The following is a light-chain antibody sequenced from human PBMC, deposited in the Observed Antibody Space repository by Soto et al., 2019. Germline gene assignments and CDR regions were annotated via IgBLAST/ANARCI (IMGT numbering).Light chain of an antibody. CDR2: TNN. CDR1: SSNIGTYY. V-gene: IGLV1-47*02. CDR3: ATWDDSLSSWV. J-gene: IGLJ3*02. Sequence: QSVLTQPPSASGTPWQRVAISCSGSSSNIGTYYVYWYQQLPGTAPKLLIYTNNQRPSGVPDRFSGSKSGTSASLAISGLRSEDEADYYCATWDDSLSSWVFGVGTKVTVL.